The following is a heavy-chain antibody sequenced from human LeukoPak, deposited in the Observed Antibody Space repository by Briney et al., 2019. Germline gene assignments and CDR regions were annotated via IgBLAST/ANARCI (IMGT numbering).Heavy chain of an antibody. J-gene: IGHJ4*02. CDR3: ARDSDWILFDY. Sequence: PGGSLRLSCAASGFTFNTYWMHWVRQAPGKGLVWVARVNREGTTTAYADSVKGRFIIFRDNSKNTLYLQMNNLRAEDTAVYYCARDSDWILFDYWGQGTPVTVSS. CDR1: GFTFNTYW. CDR2: VNREGTTT. V-gene: IGHV3-74*03. D-gene: IGHD2-2*03.